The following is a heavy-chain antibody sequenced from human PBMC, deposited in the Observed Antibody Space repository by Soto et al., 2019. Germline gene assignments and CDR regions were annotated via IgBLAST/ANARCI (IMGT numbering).Heavy chain of an antibody. V-gene: IGHV4-59*01. Sequence: PSETLSLTCSVSGGSLLTYYWTWIRQPPGKGLEWIGYVYYSGSTSYNPSLNSRVTISIDRSKKQFSLNLNSVTTADTAMFYCARAPPLASAGDYYFDSWGQGILVTVSS. J-gene: IGHJ4*02. D-gene: IGHD6-13*01. CDR1: GGSLLTYY. CDR3: ARAPPLASAGDYYFDS. CDR2: VYYSGST.